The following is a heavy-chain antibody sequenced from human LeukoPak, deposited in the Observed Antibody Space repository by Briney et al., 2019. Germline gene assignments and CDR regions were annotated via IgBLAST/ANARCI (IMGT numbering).Heavy chain of an antibody. CDR2: ISGSGGST. Sequence: GRSLRLSCAASGFTFSSYAMSWVRQAPGKGLEWVSAISGSGGSTYYADSVKGRFTISRDNSKNTLYLQMNSLRAEDTAVYYCAKVRLFVVVAANDYWGQGTLVTVSS. V-gene: IGHV3-23*01. CDR3: AKVRLFVVVAANDY. CDR1: GFTFSSYA. J-gene: IGHJ4*02. D-gene: IGHD2-15*01.